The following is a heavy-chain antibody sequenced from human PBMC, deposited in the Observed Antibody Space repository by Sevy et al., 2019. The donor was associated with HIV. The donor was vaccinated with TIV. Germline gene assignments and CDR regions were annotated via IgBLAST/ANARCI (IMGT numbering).Heavy chain of an antibody. V-gene: IGHV3-21*01. CDR3: ARGPRDIVVVPAAPGDPGRGGMDV. Sequence: GGSLRLSCAASGFTFSSYSMNWVRQAPGKGLEWVSSISSSSSYIYYADSVKGRFTISRDNAKNSLYLQMNSLRAEETAVYYGARGPRDIVVVPAAPGDPGRGGMDVWGQGTTVTVSS. D-gene: IGHD2-2*01. CDR1: GFTFSSYS. CDR2: ISSSSSYI. J-gene: IGHJ6*02.